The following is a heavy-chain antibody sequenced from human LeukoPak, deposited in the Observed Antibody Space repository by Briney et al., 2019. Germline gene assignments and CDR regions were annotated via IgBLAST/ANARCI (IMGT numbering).Heavy chain of an antibody. CDR2: IYYSGST. V-gene: IGHV4-59*01. CDR3: AREYVVRGVPYGMDV. J-gene: IGHJ6*02. Sequence: PSETLSLTCTVSGGSISSYYWSWIRQPPGKGLEWIGYIYYSGSTNYNPSLKSRVTISVDTSKNQFSLKLSSVTAADTAVYYCAREYVVRGVPYGMDVWGQGTTVTVSS. CDR1: GGSISSYY. D-gene: IGHD3-10*01.